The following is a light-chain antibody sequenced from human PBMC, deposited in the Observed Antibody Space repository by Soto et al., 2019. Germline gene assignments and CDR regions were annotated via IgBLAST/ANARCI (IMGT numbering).Light chain of an antibody. CDR2: EGS. Sequence: QSVLTQPASVSGSPGQSITISCTGTSSDIGSYNLVSWYQQHPGKAPQVMIYEGSKRPSGVSNRFSGSKSGNTASLTISGLQAEDEADYYCCSYTISSTPQVLFGGGTKLTVL. J-gene: IGLJ2*01. CDR1: SSDIGSYNL. CDR3: CSYTISSTPQVL. V-gene: IGLV2-23*01.